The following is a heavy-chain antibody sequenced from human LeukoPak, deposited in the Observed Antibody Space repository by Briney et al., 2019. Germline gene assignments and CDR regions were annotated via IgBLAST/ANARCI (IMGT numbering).Heavy chain of an antibody. CDR1: GYTFTSYY. J-gene: IGHJ3*02. CDR2: INPSGGST. CDR3: ASAYYDSSGYYGVGIAFDI. V-gene: IGHV1-46*01. Sequence: GGSLRLSCAASGYTFTSYYMHWVRQAPGQGLEWMGIINPSGGSTSYAQKFQGRVTMTRDMSTSTVYMELSSLRSEDTAVYYCASAYYDSSGYYGVGIAFDIWGQGTMVTVSS. D-gene: IGHD3-22*01.